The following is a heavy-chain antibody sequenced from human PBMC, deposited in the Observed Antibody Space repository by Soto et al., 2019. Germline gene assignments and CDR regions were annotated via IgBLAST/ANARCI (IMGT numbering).Heavy chain of an antibody. CDR3: ARDSSDSSGYHY. CDR1: GYTFNSNC. Sequence: QVQLVQSGPEVKKPGASVKVSCKASGYTFNSNCISWVRQAPGQGLEWMGWISVYNGNTNFAQNFQDRVTMTTDTSTSTAYMELMSLRSDNTALYYCARDSSDSSGYHYWGQVTLVTVSS. V-gene: IGHV1-18*01. J-gene: IGHJ4*02. CDR2: ISVYNGNT. D-gene: IGHD3-22*01.